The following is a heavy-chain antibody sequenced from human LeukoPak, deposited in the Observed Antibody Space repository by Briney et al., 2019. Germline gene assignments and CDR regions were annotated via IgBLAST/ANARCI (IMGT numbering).Heavy chain of an antibody. J-gene: IGHJ3*02. D-gene: IGHD6-13*01. CDR3: ARDSPPYIAAAGTGDAFDI. CDR1: GGSISGGSISGYH. CDR2: MHYSGTT. V-gene: IGHV4-61*08. Sequence: PSETLSLTCSVSGGSISGGSISGYHWSWIRQPPGKGLELIAYMHYSGTTHYNPSLKSRVSISVDTSRKQISLELTSVTAADTAVYYCARDSPPYIAAAGTGDAFDIWGQGTMVTVSS.